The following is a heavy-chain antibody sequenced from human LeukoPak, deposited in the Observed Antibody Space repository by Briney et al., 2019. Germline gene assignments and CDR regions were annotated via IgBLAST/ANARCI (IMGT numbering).Heavy chain of an antibody. J-gene: IGHJ6*03. Sequence: GGSLRLSCAASGFTFSSYGMHWVRQAPGKGLEWVAVISYGGSNKYYADSVKGRFTISRDNSKNTLYLQMNSLRSDDTAVYYCARSPREMATIAYHYYYYYMDVWGKGTTVTISS. CDR2: ISYGGSNK. CDR3: ARSPREMATIAYHYYYYYMDV. CDR1: GFTFSSYG. D-gene: IGHD5-24*01. V-gene: IGHV3-30*03.